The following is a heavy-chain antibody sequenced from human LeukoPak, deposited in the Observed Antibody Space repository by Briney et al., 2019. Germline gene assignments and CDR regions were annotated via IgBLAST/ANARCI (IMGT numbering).Heavy chain of an antibody. D-gene: IGHD2-2*01. J-gene: IGHJ5*02. Sequence: PSETLSLTCTVSGGSISSYYWSWIRQPAGKGLEWIGRIYTSGSTNYNPSLKSRVTMSVDTSKNQFSLKLSSVTAADTAVYYCARERIVVVPAALNWFDPWGQGTLVTVSS. CDR2: IYTSGST. V-gene: IGHV4-4*07. CDR1: GGSISSYY. CDR3: ARERIVVVPAALNWFDP.